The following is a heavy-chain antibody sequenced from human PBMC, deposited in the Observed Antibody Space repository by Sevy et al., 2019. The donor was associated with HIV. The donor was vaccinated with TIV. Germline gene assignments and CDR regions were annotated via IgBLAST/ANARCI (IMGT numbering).Heavy chain of an antibody. D-gene: IGHD1-26*01. V-gene: IGHV4-59*08. Sequence: SENLSLTCTVSGGSITSLYWNWIRQPPGKGLEWIANIYYNGHINYNPSLKSRVTLSLDTSKNQFSLRLSSVTAVDTAMYYCAGENAWGRGYSWGQGTLVTVS. CDR3: AGENAWGRGYS. J-gene: IGHJ4*02. CDR2: IYYNGHI. CDR1: GGSITSLY.